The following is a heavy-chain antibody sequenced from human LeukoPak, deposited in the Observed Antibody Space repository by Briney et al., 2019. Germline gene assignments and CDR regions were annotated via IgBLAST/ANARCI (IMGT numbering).Heavy chain of an antibody. CDR1: GFTFEDYG. CDR3: ASSGRFYDYVWGSSRD. J-gene: IGHJ4*02. CDR2: LSSDSNHI. V-gene: IGHV3-9*01. Sequence: GGSLRLSCAASGFTFEDYGMHWVRHVPGKGLEWVSGLSSDSNHIDYADSVKGRFTISRDNANNSLYLQMNILRAEDTAVYYCASSGRFYDYVWGSSRDWGQGTLVTVSS. D-gene: IGHD3-16*02.